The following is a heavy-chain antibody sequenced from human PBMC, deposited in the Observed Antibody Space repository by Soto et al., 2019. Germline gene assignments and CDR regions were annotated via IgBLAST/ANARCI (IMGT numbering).Heavy chain of an antibody. Sequence: EVQLLESGGGLVQPGGSLRLSCAASGFTFSSDAMSWVRQAPGKGLEWVSAISGSGGSTYYADSVKGRFTISRDNSKNTLYLQMNSLRDEDTAVYYCAKDRGIAAAADYFDYWGQGTLVTVSS. V-gene: IGHV3-23*01. CDR1: GFTFSSDA. J-gene: IGHJ4*02. CDR2: ISGSGGST. D-gene: IGHD6-13*01. CDR3: AKDRGIAAAADYFDY.